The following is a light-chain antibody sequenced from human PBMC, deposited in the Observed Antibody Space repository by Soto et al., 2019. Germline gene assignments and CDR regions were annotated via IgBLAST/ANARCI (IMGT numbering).Light chain of an antibody. CDR2: LDSDGSH. CDR3: QTWDTGIRV. V-gene: IGLV4-69*01. Sequence: QLVLTQSPSASASLGASVRLTCTLSSGHSSYAIAWHQQRPEKGPRYLMKLDSDGSHNKGDGIPDRFSGSSSGAERYLTISSLQSEDEADYYCQTWDTGIRVFGGGTKVTVL. CDR1: SGHSSYA. J-gene: IGLJ3*02.